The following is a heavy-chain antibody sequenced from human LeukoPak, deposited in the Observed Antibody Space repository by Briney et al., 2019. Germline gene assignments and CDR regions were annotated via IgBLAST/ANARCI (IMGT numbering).Heavy chain of an antibody. CDR3: AKVDSRQSRSAFDI. Sequence: PGGSLRLSCAASGFIFTNYAMTWVRQAPGQGLEWVSGITGSGGNTYYADSVKGRFTISRDNSKNTLYLQMDGLRVEDTAVYYCAKVDSRQSRSAFDIWGQGTLVTVPS. V-gene: IGHV3-23*01. CDR1: GFIFTNYA. CDR2: ITGSGGNT. J-gene: IGHJ3*02.